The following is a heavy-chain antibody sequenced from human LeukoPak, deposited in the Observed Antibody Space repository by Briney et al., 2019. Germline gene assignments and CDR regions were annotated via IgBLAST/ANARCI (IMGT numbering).Heavy chain of an antibody. Sequence: GGSLRLSCAASGFTFSSYGMHWFRQAPGEGPHWVANINYNGRSTSYADSVKGRFTIARDNSKSMLFLQMNGLRAEDTALYYCAKDPNWEGGYWGQGTLVTVSS. CDR2: INYNGRST. CDR1: GFTFSSYG. CDR3: AKDPNWEGGY. V-gene: IGHV3-23*01. J-gene: IGHJ4*02. D-gene: IGHD1-1*01.